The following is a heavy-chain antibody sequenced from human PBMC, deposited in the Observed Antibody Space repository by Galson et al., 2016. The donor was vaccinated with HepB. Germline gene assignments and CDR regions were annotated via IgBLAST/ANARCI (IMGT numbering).Heavy chain of an antibody. J-gene: IGHJ4*02. V-gene: IGHV3-7*03. CDR3: VTGAGWLPDY. CDR2: IEKDGSEE. Sequence: SLRLSCAVSGLTFNIQYMRWVRQAPGKGLEWVANIEKDGSEENYVDSAKGRFTISRDNAKNSAYLQMNNVRAEDTAIYYCVTGAGWLPDYWGQGTLVSVSS. CDR1: GLTFNIQY. D-gene: IGHD6-19*01.